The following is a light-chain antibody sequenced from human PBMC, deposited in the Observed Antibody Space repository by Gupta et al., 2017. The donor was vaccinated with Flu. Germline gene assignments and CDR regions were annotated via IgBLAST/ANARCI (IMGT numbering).Light chain of an antibody. J-gene: IGLJ3*02. CDR2: EDS. Sequence: QSALTQPPSVSGSPGQSVTISCTGTSSDVGGYNYVSWYQQHPGNAPKLIIYEDSKRPSGVPDRSSCTKSGNAASLTVAGLHAEEDAYYYCSSYAVSIWVFGGGTKLTVL. V-gene: IGLV2-8*01. CDR3: SSYAVSIWV. CDR1: SSDVGGYNY.